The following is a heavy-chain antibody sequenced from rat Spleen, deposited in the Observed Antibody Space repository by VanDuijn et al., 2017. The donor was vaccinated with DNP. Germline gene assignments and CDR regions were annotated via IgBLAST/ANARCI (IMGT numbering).Heavy chain of an antibody. V-gene: IGHV5-7*01. J-gene: IGHJ3*01. CDR2: IIYDGSRT. CDR1: GFTFSNYY. CDR3: ARQDPLLLTLFTY. D-gene: IGHD1-1*01. Sequence: EVQLVESGGGLVQPGRSLKLSCAASGFTFSNYYMAWVRQAPTKGLEWVATIIYDGSRTYYRDSVKGRFTISRDNAKSTLYLQMDSLRSEDTATYYCARQDPLLLTLFTYWGQGTLVTVSS.